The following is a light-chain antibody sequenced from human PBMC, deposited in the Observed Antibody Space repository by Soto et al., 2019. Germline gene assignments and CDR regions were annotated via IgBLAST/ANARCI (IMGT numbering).Light chain of an antibody. CDR2: DAF. CDR3: QQYNNWPPIT. J-gene: IGKJ5*01. CDR1: QSVKIN. V-gene: IGKV3-15*01. Sequence: EIVMTQSPATLSVSPGERATLSCRASQSVKINLAWYQQKPGQAPRLLIYDAFTRATGIPARFSGSGSGTEFTLTISNLQSEDFAVYYCQQYNNWPPITFGQGTRVEIK.